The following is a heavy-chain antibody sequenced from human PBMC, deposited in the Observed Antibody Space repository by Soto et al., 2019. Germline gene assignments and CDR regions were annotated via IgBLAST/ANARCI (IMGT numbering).Heavy chain of an antibody. Sequence: EVQQMESGGGLVQPGGSLRLSCGASGFTLRSYWRHWVRQAPGKGLVWVSNINSDGSSTNYADSVKGRFTISRDNAKNTLYLQMNSLRAHDTAVYYCASLFSSGSSLDYWGQGTLVTVSS. CDR3: ASLFSSGSSLDY. CDR1: GFTLRSYW. J-gene: IGHJ4*02. D-gene: IGHD3-10*01. CDR2: INSDGSST. V-gene: IGHV3-74*01.